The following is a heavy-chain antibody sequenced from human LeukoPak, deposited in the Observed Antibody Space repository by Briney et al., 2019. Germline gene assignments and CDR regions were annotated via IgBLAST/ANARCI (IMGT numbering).Heavy chain of an antibody. CDR2: IWYDGSNK. J-gene: IGHJ5*02. CDR3: ARDADGYCSGGSCFNWFDP. Sequence: PGGSLRLSCAASGFTFSSYGMHWVRQAPGKGLEWVAVIWYDGSNKYYADSVKGRFTISRDNSKNSLYLQMNRLRAEDTAVYYCARDADGYCSGGSCFNWFDPWGQGTLVTVSS. V-gene: IGHV3-33*01. CDR1: GFTFSSYG. D-gene: IGHD2-15*01.